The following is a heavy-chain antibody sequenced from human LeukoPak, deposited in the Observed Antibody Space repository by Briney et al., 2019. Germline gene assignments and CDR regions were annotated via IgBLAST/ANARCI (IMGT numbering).Heavy chain of an antibody. V-gene: IGHV4-59*01. J-gene: IGHJ5*02. CDR3: ARVGGSSSWSYNWFDP. Sequence: PSETLSLTCTVSGGSISSYYWSWIRQPPGEGLEWIGYIYYSGSTNYNPSLKSRVTISVDTSKNQFSLKLSSVTAADTAVYYCARVGGSSSWSYNWFDPWGQGTLVTVSS. D-gene: IGHD6-13*01. CDR2: IYYSGST. CDR1: GGSISSYY.